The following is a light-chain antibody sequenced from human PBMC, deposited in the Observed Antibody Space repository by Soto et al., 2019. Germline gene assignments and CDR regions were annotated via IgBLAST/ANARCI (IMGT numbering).Light chain of an antibody. J-gene: IGKJ1*01. CDR2: KAS. V-gene: IGKV1-5*03. Sequence: DIQMTQPPSTLSGSVGDRVTITCRASQTISSWLAWYQQKPGKAPKLLIYKASTLKSGVPSRFSGSGSGTEFTLTISNLQAEDFATYYCQHYNSYSEAFGQGTKVDIK. CDR3: QHYNSYSEA. CDR1: QTISSW.